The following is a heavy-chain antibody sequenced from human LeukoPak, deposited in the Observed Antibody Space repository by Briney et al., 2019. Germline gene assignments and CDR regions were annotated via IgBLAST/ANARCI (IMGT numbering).Heavy chain of an antibody. Sequence: PSETLSLTCTVSGGSISSSPYYWGWIRQPPGKGLEWIGTIYYSGTTYYNPSLRSRVTISVDTSKTQFSLKVTSVTAADTAFYYCARQTPEYYYDRSGSPDYWGQGTLVTVSS. J-gene: IGHJ4*02. D-gene: IGHD3-22*01. CDR3: ARQTPEYYYDRSGSPDY. CDR2: IYYSGTT. V-gene: IGHV4-39*01. CDR1: GGSISSSPYY.